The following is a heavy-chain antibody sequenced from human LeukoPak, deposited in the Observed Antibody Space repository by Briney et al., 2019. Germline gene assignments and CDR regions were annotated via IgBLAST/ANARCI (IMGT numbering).Heavy chain of an antibody. D-gene: IGHD3-10*01. V-gene: IGHV3-23*03. CDR2: IYSGGST. Sequence: GGSLRLSCAASGFTFSSYAMSWVRQAPGKGLEWVSVIYSGGSTYYADSVKGRFTIPRDNSKNTLYLQMNSLRADDTAVYYCAKDQDPHSYGSGSYAPFDYWGQGTLVTVSS. CDR1: GFTFSSYA. J-gene: IGHJ4*02. CDR3: AKDQDPHSYGSGSYAPFDY.